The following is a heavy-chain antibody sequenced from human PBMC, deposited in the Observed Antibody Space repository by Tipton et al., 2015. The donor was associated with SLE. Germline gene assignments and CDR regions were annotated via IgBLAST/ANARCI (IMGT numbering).Heavy chain of an antibody. CDR1: GGSISSHY. D-gene: IGHD1-26*01. V-gene: IGHV4-59*08. J-gene: IGHJ6*03. Sequence: TLSLTCTVSGGSISSHYWSWIRQPPGKGLEWIGYISYSGSTNYNPSLKSRVTISVDTSKNQFSLKLSSVTAADTAVYYCARCIVGANSYYYYMDVWGKGTTVTVSS. CDR3: ARCIVGANSYYYYMDV. CDR2: ISYSGST.